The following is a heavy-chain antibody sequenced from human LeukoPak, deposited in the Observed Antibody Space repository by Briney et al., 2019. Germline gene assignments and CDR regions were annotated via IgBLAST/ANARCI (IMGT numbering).Heavy chain of an antibody. J-gene: IGHJ4*02. CDR3: ARDRTTVVTRVEFDY. CDR2: INPNSGGT. D-gene: IGHD4-23*01. Sequence: ASVKVSCKASGYTFSGYYMHWARQAPGQGLEWMGRINPNSGGTNYAQKFQGRVTMTRDTSISTAYMELSRLRFDDTAVYYCARDRTTVVTRVEFDYWGQGTLVTVSS. V-gene: IGHV1-2*06. CDR1: GYTFSGYY.